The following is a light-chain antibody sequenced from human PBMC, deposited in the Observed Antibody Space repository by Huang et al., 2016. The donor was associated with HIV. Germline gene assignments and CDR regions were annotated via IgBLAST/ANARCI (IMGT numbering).Light chain of an antibody. J-gene: IGKJ4*01. V-gene: IGKV1-5*03. CDR3: QRCSNYPLT. Sequence: DIQMTQSPSLLSASIGDRVTITRRDSQNIASWLAWSQQKPGKPPKLLIHKASSLYGGVPSRFSGSGSGTELTLTISDLQPDDFATYYCQRCSNYPLTFGGGTKVEI. CDR1: QNIASW. CDR2: KAS.